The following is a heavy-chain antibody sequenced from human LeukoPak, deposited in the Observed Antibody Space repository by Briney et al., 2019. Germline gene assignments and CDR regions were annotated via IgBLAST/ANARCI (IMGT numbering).Heavy chain of an antibody. Sequence: PGGSLRLSCAASRFTFSSYGMSWVRKAPGKGLEWVAYIKKTGSETYYVDSVKGRFTITRDNARNSLFLRMNSLRAEDTAVYYCAREDGYCSGGNCYSYFDSWGQGTLVTVSS. CDR2: IKKTGSET. J-gene: IGHJ4*02. V-gene: IGHV3-7*01. D-gene: IGHD2-15*01. CDR3: AREDGYCSGGNCYSYFDS. CDR1: RFTFSSYG.